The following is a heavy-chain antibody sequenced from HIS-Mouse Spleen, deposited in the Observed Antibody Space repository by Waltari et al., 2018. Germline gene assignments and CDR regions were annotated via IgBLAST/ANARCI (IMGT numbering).Heavy chain of an antibody. J-gene: IGHJ4*02. CDR1: GFTFSSYA. V-gene: IGHV3-30*04. Sequence: QVQLVESGGGVVQPGRSLRLSCAASGFTFSSYAMHWVRQAPGKGLEWVAVISYDGSNKYYADSVKGRFTISRDNSKNTLYLQMNSLRAEDTAVYYCARDHNGSGSRYYFYYWGQGTLVTVSS. D-gene: IGHD3-10*01. CDR3: ARDHNGSGSRYYFYY. CDR2: ISYDGSNK.